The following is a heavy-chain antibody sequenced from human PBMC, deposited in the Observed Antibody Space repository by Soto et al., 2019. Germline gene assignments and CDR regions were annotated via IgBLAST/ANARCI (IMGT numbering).Heavy chain of an antibody. V-gene: IGHV2-5*02. CDR1: GFSLSTSGVG. J-gene: IGHJ5*02. D-gene: IGHD3-16*01. CDR3: AHSLYDYVWGTNWFDP. Sequence: QITLKESGPTLVKPTQTLTLTCTFSGFSLSTSGVGVGWIRQPPGKALEWLALIYWDDDKRYSPSLKSRITTTKDTSKNQVVLTMTNMDPVDTATYYCAHSLYDYVWGTNWFDPWGQGTLVTVSS. CDR2: IYWDDDK.